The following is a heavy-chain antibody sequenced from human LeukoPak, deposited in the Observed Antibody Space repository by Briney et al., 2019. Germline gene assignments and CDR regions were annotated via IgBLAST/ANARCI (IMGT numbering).Heavy chain of an antibody. J-gene: IGHJ4*02. CDR1: GFTFSSYT. V-gene: IGHV3-21*01. D-gene: IGHD1-26*01. CDR3: AGDFSSGSYYGDYFFDY. CDR2: ITDSSSSR. Sequence: GGSLRLSCAASGFTFSSYTMNWVRQAPGKGLEWVSSITDSSSSRYYADSVKGRFTISRDNAKNSLYLQMNSLRAEDTAVYYCAGDFSSGSYYGDYFFDYWGQGTLVTVSS.